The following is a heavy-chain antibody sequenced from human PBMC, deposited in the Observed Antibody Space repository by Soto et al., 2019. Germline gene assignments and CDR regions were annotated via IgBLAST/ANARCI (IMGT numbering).Heavy chain of an antibody. Sequence: GSLRLSCAASGFTFSSYAMHWVRQAPGKGLEWVAVISYDGSNKYYADSVKGRFTISRDNSKNTLYLQMNSLRAEDTAVYYCARGGNYVDYFDYWGQGTLVTVSS. CDR2: ISYDGSNK. CDR1: GFTFSSYA. V-gene: IGHV3-30-3*01. CDR3: ARGGNYVDYFDY. J-gene: IGHJ4*02. D-gene: IGHD1-26*01.